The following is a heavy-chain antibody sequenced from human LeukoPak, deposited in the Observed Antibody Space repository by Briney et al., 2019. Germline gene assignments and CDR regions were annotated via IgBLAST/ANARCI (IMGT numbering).Heavy chain of an antibody. D-gene: IGHD1-1*01. V-gene: IGHV3-53*01. CDR1: GFTVSSNY. CDR2: IYTGGST. Sequence: GGSLRPSCAASGFTVSSNYMTWVRKAARKGLELVSFIYTGGSTYYADSVKGRFTISRDNSKNTLYLQMSSLRVEDTAMYYCASLPPYKRNDWGSNIWGQGTVVTVSS. CDR3: ASLPPYKRNDWGSNI. J-gene: IGHJ3*02.